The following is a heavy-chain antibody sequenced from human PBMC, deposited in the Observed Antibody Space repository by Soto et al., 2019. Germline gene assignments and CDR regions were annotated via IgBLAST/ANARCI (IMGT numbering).Heavy chain of an antibody. D-gene: IGHD4-17*01. CDR3: SKILSLTRSYWHGMDV. CDR2: IIGSDHRV. J-gene: IGHJ6*02. Sequence: GNGLQSVPLIIGSDHRVFYTVSVKGRFTVSGDNSKSTLYLQMNSLRVEDSAIYYCSKILSLTRSYWHGMDVWGQRTTVTVSS. V-gene: IGHV3-23*01.